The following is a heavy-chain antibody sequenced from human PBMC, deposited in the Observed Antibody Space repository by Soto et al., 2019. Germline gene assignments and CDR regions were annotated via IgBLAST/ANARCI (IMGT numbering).Heavy chain of an antibody. Sequence: LRLSCAASGFTFSSYGMHWVRQAPGKGLEWVAVISYDGSNKYYADSVKGRFTISRDNSKNTLYLQMNSLRAEDTAVYYCAKDLAATLSYYYYYGMDVWGQGTTVTVSS. J-gene: IGHJ6*02. D-gene: IGHD2-15*01. V-gene: IGHV3-30*18. CDR3: AKDLAATLSYYYYYGMDV. CDR1: GFTFSSYG. CDR2: ISYDGSNK.